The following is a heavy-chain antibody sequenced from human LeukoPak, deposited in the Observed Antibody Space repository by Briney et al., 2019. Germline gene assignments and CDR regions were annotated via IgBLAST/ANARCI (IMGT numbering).Heavy chain of an antibody. V-gene: IGHV1-24*01. Sequence: GASVKVSCKVSGYTLTELSMHWVRQAPGKGLEWMGGFDPEDGETIYAQKFQGRVTMTEDTSTDTAYMEPSSLRFEDTAVYYCATMWAYYDSSGKKFDYWGQGTLVTVSS. CDR3: ATMWAYYDSSGKKFDY. CDR1: GYTLTELS. J-gene: IGHJ4*02. D-gene: IGHD3-22*01. CDR2: FDPEDGET.